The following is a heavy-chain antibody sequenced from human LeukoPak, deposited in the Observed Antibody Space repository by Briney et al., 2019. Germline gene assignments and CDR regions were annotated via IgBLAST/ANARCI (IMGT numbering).Heavy chain of an antibody. Sequence: GASVKVSCKASGGIFSTYAISWVRQAPGQGLEWMGGIIPIFGTANYAQKFQGRITLTTDSATNTAYMELRSLTSDDTAVYYCARDLAFPGSYGSAEFYFDFWGQGALVTVSS. J-gene: IGHJ4*02. CDR2: IIPIFGTA. CDR1: GGIFSTYA. V-gene: IGHV1-69*05. CDR3: ARDLAFPGSYGSAEFYFDF. D-gene: IGHD1-26*01.